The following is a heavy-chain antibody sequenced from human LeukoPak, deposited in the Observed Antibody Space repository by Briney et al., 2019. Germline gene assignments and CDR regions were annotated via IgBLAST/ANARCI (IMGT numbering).Heavy chain of an antibody. J-gene: IGHJ4*02. CDR3: AKSSPNRLLRYFDWWARGYFDY. Sequence: PGGSLRLSCAASGFTFSSYGMSWVRQAPGKGLEWVSAISGSGGSTYYADSVKGRFTISRDNSKNTLYLQMNSLRAEDTAVYYCAKSSPNRLLRYFDWWARGYFDYWGQGTLVTVSS. CDR2: ISGSGGST. CDR1: GFTFSSYG. V-gene: IGHV3-23*01. D-gene: IGHD3-9*01.